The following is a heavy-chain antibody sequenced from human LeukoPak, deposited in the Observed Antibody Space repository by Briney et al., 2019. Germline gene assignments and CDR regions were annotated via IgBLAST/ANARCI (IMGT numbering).Heavy chain of an antibody. Sequence: PGGSLRLSCAASGFTFSSYAMHWVRQAPGKGLEWVAVISYDGSNKYYADSVKGRFTISRDNSKNTLYLQMNSLRAEDTAVYYCARGGIQLWYHNWFDPWGQGTLVTVSS. D-gene: IGHD5-18*01. CDR3: ARGGIQLWYHNWFDP. CDR1: GFTFSSYA. CDR2: ISYDGSNK. J-gene: IGHJ5*02. V-gene: IGHV3-30-3*01.